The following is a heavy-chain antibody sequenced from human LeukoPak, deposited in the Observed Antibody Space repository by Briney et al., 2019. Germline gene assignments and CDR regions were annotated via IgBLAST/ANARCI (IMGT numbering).Heavy chain of an antibody. J-gene: IGHJ5*02. V-gene: IGHV4-59*01. CDR3: ARDSAFATNYYDP. Sequence: VKPSETLSLTCTVSGGSIRISYWNWIRQSPGKGLEWIGYIYNTGGTNYNPSLKGRVTMSIDTSKNQFSLKLRSVTAADTAVYYCARDSAFATNYYDPWGQGTLVTVSS. CDR1: GGSIRISY. CDR2: IYNTGGT. D-gene: IGHD2-15*01.